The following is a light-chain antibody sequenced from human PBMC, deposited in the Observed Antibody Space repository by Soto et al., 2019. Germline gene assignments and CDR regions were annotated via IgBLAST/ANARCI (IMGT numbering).Light chain of an antibody. V-gene: IGKV3-15*01. CDR2: GAS. Sequence: EIVMTQSPATLSLSPGERATLSCRASQSVSSNLAWYQQKPGQAPRLLMYGASTRAADIPARFSGSGSGTEFSLTISSLQSEDFAIYYCQQYNDWPPWTFGQGTKVDI. CDR1: QSVSSN. CDR3: QQYNDWPPWT. J-gene: IGKJ1*01.